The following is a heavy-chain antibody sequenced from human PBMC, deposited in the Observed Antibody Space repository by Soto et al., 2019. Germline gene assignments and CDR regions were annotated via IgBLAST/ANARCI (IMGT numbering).Heavy chain of an antibody. CDR3: AHRRYSGFY. D-gene: IGHD5-12*01. CDR2: IFWDGDK. J-gene: IGHJ4*02. Sequence: SGPTLVNPTQTLTLTCALSGFSFSTSGMAVGWIRQPPGKAPECLALIFWDGDKRYCPSLKTRLTLTKDTSENQVVLTMTNMDPVDTATYYCAHRRYSGFYWGQGTLVTVSS. V-gene: IGHV2-5*02. CDR1: GFSFSTSGMA.